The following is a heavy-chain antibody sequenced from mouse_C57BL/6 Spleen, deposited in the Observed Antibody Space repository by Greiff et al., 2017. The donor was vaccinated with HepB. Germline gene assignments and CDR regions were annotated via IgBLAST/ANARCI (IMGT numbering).Heavy chain of an antibody. Sequence: QVQLKQSGPELVKPGASVKISCKASGYAFSSSWMNWVKQRPGKGLEWIGRIYPGDGDTNYNGKFKGKATLTADKSSSTAYMQLSSLTSEDSAVYFCARSSPFIYYFDYWGQGTTLTVSS. CDR3: ARSSPFIYYFDY. CDR1: GYAFSSSW. CDR2: IYPGDGDT. J-gene: IGHJ2*01. V-gene: IGHV1-82*01. D-gene: IGHD1-1*01.